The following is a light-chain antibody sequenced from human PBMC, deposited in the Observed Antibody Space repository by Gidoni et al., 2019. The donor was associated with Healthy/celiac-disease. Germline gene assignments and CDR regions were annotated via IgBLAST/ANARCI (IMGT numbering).Light chain of an antibody. V-gene: IGKV1-39*01. CDR3: KQSYSTPIT. CDR2: AAS. Sequence: DIQMTQSPSSLSASVGDRVNITCRASQSIRSYLNWDQQKPGKAPKLLIYAASSLQSGVPSRFRGSGDGTDFTLTISSMQREEFATYYCKQSYSTPITFGQGTRLEIK. CDR1: QSIRSY. J-gene: IGKJ5*01.